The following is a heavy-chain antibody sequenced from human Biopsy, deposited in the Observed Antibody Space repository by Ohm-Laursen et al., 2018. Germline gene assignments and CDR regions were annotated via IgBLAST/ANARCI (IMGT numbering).Heavy chain of an antibody. D-gene: IGHD2-21*02. V-gene: IGHV3-23*01. CDR3: SEGDWIYYFDY. CDR1: GSTFSSYA. Sequence: SLRLSCTAAGSTFSSYAMTWVRQAPGKGLEWVSGIVGSGSSTYYADSVKSRFTISRDNSKNTLYLQMNSLRAKDTAVYYCSEGDWIYYFDYWGQGTLVTVSS. J-gene: IGHJ4*02. CDR2: IVGSGSST.